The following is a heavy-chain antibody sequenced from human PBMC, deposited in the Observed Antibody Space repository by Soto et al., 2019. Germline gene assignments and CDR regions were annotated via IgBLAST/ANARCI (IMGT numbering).Heavy chain of an antibody. D-gene: IGHD2-15*01. Sequence: QVQLVPSGAEVKRPGASVMVSCRATGYTFKNYDINWVRQATGQGLEWMGRMNPNSGDTGYAQKFQGRVTMTRNTSISTAYLELSSLRSEDTAVYSCARALVYGGNGWLDPWGQGTLVTVSS. J-gene: IGHJ5*02. CDR1: GYTFKNYD. V-gene: IGHV1-8*01. CDR2: MNPNSGDT. CDR3: ARALVYGGNGWLDP.